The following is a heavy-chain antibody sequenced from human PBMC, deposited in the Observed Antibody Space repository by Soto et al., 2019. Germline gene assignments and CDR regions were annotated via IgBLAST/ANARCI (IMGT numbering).Heavy chain of an antibody. CDR2: IYYSGST. J-gene: IGHJ4*02. D-gene: IGHD1-26*01. CDR1: GGSISSGGYY. CDR3: AGIYSGSPGGTLRY. Sequence: SETLSLTCTVSGGSISSGGYYWSWILQHPGKGLEWIGYIYYSGSTYYNPSLKSRVTISVDTSKNQFSLKLSSVTAADTAVYYCAGIYSGSPGGTLRYWGQGTLVTVS. V-gene: IGHV4-31*03.